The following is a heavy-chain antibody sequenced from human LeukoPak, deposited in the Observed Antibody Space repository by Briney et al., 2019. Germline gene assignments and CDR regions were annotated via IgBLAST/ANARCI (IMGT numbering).Heavy chain of an antibody. CDR2: IIPIFGTA. D-gene: IGHD2-2*01. J-gene: IGHJ5*02. CDR3: ARDWGTSIVVVPAAMKYNWFDP. Sequence: ASVTVSCKASGGTFSSYAISWVRQAPGQGLEWMGGIIPIFGTANYAQKFQGRVTITADESTSTAYMELSSLRSEDTAVYYCARDWGTSIVVVPAAMKYNWFDPWGQGTLVTVSS. V-gene: IGHV1-69*13. CDR1: GGTFSSYA.